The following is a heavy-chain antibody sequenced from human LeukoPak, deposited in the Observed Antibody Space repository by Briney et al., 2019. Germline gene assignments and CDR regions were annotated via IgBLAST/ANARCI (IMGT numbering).Heavy chain of an antibody. CDR2: IYHSGST. CDR3: ARLGDDYYYYYMDV. D-gene: IGHD3-10*01. J-gene: IGHJ6*03. V-gene: IGHV4-59*08. Sequence: SETLSLTCTVSGGSISSYYWSWIRQPPGKGLEWIGSIYHSGSTYYNPSLKSRVTITVDTSKNQFSLKLSSVTAADTAVYYCARLGDDYYYYYMDVWGKGTTVTISS. CDR1: GGSISSYY.